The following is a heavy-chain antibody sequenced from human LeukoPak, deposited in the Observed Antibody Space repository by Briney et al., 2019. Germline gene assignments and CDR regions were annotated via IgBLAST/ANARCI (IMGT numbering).Heavy chain of an antibody. J-gene: IGHJ4*02. Sequence: PGGSLRLSCAASGFTFSNYWMTWVRRAPGKGLEWVAKIKQDGSQKYYVDSVAGRFTISRDNAKNSLYLQINSLRAEETAVYYCAAEGWFGDLFKDYWGQGTLVTVSS. CDR2: IKQDGSQK. CDR3: AAEGWFGDLFKDY. CDR1: GFTFSNYW. V-gene: IGHV3-7*03. D-gene: IGHD3-10*01.